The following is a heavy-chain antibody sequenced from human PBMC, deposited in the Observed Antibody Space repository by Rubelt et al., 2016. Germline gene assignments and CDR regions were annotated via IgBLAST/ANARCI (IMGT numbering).Heavy chain of an antibody. Sequence: EVQLVESGGGLVKPGGSLTLSCAASGFTFSTISMNWVRQPPGQGLEWLASMKADGSGENYVDSVKGRFTMSRDNAKNSLILQMDRLGVEDTASYYCVGRAWLEAWGQGTLVTVSS. V-gene: IGHV3-7*03. CDR1: GFTFSTIS. CDR3: VGRAWLEA. J-gene: IGHJ5*02. CDR2: MKADGSGE.